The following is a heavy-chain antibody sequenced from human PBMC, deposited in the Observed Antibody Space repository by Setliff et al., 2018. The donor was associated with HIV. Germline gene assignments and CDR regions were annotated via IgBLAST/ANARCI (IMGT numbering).Heavy chain of an antibody. CDR1: GGSINSYY. V-gene: IGHV4-4*08. D-gene: IGHD2-15*01. CDR2: IYHSGAT. Sequence: SETLSLTCTVSGGSINSYYWSWIRQPPGKGLEWVGSIYHSGATYFTPSLKSRVTLSVDTSKNQFFLRLTSVSAADTAVYYCARGGGSRAATSSYYYMDVWGKGTTVTVSS. J-gene: IGHJ6*03. CDR3: ARGGGSRAATSSYYYMDV.